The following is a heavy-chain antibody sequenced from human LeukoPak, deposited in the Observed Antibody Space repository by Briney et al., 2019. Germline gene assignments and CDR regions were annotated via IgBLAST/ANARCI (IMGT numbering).Heavy chain of an antibody. CDR3: AKDRYYDSFYYFDY. CDR1: GFTFFSYA. CDR2: ISGGSGTT. D-gene: IGHD3-22*01. J-gene: IGHJ4*02. V-gene: IGHV3-23*01. Sequence: GGSLRLSCAASGFTFFSYAMTWVRQAPGKVLEWVSIISGGSGTTYYADSVKGRLTISRDNSKNTLFLLMNSLRAEDTAVYYCAKDRYYDSFYYFDYWGQGTLVTVSS.